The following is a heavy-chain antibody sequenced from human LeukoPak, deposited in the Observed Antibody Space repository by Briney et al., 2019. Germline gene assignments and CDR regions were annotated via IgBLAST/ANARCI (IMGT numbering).Heavy chain of an antibody. D-gene: IGHD3-16*01. J-gene: IGHJ4*02. CDR3: ATNLADLN. CDR1: EFTISRYW. V-gene: IGHV3-74*01. CDR2: ITSDGGGT. Sequence: PGGSLRLSCAASEFTISRYWMHWVRQAPGKGLVWVSRITSDGGGTTYADSVKGRFTISRDNGKNTLYLQMNSLRAEDTAVYYCATNLADLNWGQGTLVTVSS.